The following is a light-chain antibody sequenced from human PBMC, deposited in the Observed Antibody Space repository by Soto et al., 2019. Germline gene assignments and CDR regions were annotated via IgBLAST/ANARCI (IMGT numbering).Light chain of an antibody. J-gene: IGKJ2*01. CDR3: QQSNSTPYT. Sequence: DIQMTQSPSSLSASVGDRVTLTCRASQSISSYLNWYQQKPGKAPKLLIYAASSLQTGVPSRFSGSGSWTDFTLTISSLQPEDFATYYCQQSNSTPYTFGQGTKLEIK. V-gene: IGKV1-39*01. CDR1: QSISSY. CDR2: AAS.